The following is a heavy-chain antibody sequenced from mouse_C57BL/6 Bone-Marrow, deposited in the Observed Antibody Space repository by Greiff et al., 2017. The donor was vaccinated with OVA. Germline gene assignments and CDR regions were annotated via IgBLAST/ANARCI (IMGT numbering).Heavy chain of an antibody. CDR2: INPSNGGT. D-gene: IGHD2-1*01. V-gene: IGHV1-53*01. CDR3: ARGDGNYGYFDY. J-gene: IGHJ2*01. Sequence: QVQLQQPGTELVKPGASVKLSCKASGYTFTSYWMHWVKQRPGQGLEWIGNINPSNGGTNFNEKFKSKATLTVDKSSSTAYMQLSSLTSEDSAVYYCARGDGNYGYFDYWGQGTTLTVSS. CDR1: GYTFTSYW.